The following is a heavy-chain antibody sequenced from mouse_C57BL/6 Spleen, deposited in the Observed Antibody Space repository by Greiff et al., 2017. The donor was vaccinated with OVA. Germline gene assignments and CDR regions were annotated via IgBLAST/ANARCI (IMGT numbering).Heavy chain of an antibody. D-gene: IGHD3-2*02. CDR3: ATPDSSGLDY. V-gene: IGHV1-82*01. Sequence: QVQLQQSGPELVKPGDSVKISCKASGYAFSSSWMNWVKQRTGKGLEWIGRIYPGDGDTNYNGKFKGKATLTADKSSSTAYMQLSSLTSEDSAVYFCATPDSSGLDYWGQGTTLTVSS. CDR2: IYPGDGDT. J-gene: IGHJ2*01. CDR1: GYAFSSSW.